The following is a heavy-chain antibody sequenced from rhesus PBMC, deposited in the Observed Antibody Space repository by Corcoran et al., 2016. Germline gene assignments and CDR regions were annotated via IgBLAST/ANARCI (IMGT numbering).Heavy chain of an antibody. Sequence: QLQLQESGPGLVKPSETLSVTCAVSGGSISSSPWSWIRQAPGKGLEWIGYIYGSGSSTNYNPSLKSRVTLSVDTSKNQFSLKLSSVTAADTAVYYCARGGVVHYFDYWGQGVLVTVSS. V-gene: IGHV4-169*01. CDR3: ARGGVVHYFDY. J-gene: IGHJ4*01. D-gene: IGHD2-2*01. CDR1: GGSISSSP. CDR2: IYGSGSST.